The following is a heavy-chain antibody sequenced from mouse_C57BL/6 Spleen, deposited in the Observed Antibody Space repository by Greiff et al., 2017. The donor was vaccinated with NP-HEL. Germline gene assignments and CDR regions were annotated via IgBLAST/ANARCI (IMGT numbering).Heavy chain of an antibody. CDR2: ISSGGSYT. Sequence: DVKLVESGGDLVKPGGSLKLSCAASGFTFSSYGMSWVRQTPDKRLEWVATISSGGSYTYYPDSVKGRFTISRDNAKNTLYLQMSSLKSEDTAMYYCARHDGGLRDYYAMDYWGQGTSVTVSS. CDR1: GFTFSSYG. V-gene: IGHV5-6*02. D-gene: IGHD2-3*01. J-gene: IGHJ4*01. CDR3: ARHDGGLRDYYAMDY.